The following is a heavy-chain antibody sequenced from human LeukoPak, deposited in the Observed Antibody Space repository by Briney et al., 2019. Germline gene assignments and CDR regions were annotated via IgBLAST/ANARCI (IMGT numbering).Heavy chain of an antibody. D-gene: IGHD2-2*01. V-gene: IGHV1-18*01. J-gene: IGHJ4*02. CDR2: INVYNGDT. CDR1: GYTFTRYG. Sequence: GASVKVSCKASGYTFTRYGITWVRQAPGQGLEWMGWINVYNGDTNYAQKLRGRVAMTTDTSTSTTYMELRSLRSDDTAVYYCASRSGQLPYYFDYWGQGTLVTVSS. CDR3: ASRSGQLPYYFDY.